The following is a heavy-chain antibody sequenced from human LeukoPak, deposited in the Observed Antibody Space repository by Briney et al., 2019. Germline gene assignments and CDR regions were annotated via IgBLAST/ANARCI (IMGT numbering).Heavy chain of an antibody. D-gene: IGHD1-26*01. V-gene: IGHV3-48*02. CDR2: ISSSSSTL. J-gene: IGHJ3*02. CDR3: ARDACLVGACGYAFDI. Sequence: PGGSLRLSCAASGFTFSSYSMNWVRQAPGKGLGWVSYISSSSSTLYYADSVKGRFTISRDNAKNSLYLQMNSLRDEDTAVYYCARDACLVGACGYAFDIWGQGTMVTVSS. CDR1: GFTFSSYS.